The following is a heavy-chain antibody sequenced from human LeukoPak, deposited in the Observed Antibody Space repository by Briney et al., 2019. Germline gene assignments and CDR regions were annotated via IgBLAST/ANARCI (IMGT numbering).Heavy chain of an antibody. CDR3: ARPDCSGGNCYDASDI. CDR1: GYSFTNYW. D-gene: IGHD2-15*01. J-gene: IGHJ3*02. V-gene: IGHV5-51*01. Sequence: PGESLKISCKGSGYSFTNYWLGWVRQMPGKGLEWMGIIYPGDSDTRYSPSFQGQVTISADKSISTAYLQWSSLKASDTAMYYCARPDCSGGNCYDASDIWGQGTMVTVSS. CDR2: IYPGDSDT.